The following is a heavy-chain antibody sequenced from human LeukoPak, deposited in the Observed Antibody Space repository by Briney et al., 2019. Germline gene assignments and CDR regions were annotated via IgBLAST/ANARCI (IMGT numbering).Heavy chain of an antibody. Sequence: GASVKVSCKASGYTFTSYYMHWVRQAPGQGLEWMGIINPSGRSTSYAQKFQGRVTLTRDTSTSRVYIELSRLRSEDTAVYYCGREHSGRYDYWGQGTLVTVSS. J-gene: IGHJ4*01. D-gene: IGHD6-19*01. CDR3: GREHSGRYDY. CDR2: INPSGRST. V-gene: IGHV1-46*01. CDR1: GYTFTSYY.